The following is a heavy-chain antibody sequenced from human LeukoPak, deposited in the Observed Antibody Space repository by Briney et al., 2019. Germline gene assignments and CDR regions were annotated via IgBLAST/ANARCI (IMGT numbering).Heavy chain of an antibody. D-gene: IGHD5-18*01. J-gene: IGHJ4*02. CDR3: GKTTVGYSSGQKPAWPVDY. CDR2: IFGSGGSP. V-gene: IGHV3-23*01. Sequence: PGGSLRLSCEASGFTFGSHPMYWVRQAPGKGLEWVAGIFGSGGSPHYADPVKGRFTISRDNSRNTVYLQINSLRAEDTAVYYCGKTTVGYSSGQKPAWPVDYWGQGTLVTVSS. CDR1: GFTFGSHP.